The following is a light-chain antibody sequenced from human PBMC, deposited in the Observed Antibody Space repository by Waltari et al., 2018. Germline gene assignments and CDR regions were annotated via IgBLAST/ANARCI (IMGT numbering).Light chain of an antibody. V-gene: IGKV3-15*01. CDR2: EAS. CDR1: QSVSRN. Sequence: EIVMTQSPATLSVSPGESATLSCRASQSVSRNLAWYQQTPGQAPRLLIYEASTRATGIPARFSGSGSGTEFTFTISSLQSEDFAVYHCQQYNNWPPLTFGGGTKVEIK. J-gene: IGKJ4*01. CDR3: QQYNNWPPLT.